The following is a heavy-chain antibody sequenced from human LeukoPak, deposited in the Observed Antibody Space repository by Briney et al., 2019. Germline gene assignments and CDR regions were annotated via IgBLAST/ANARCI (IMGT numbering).Heavy chain of an antibody. CDR1: GGSISSGDYY. Sequence: SETVSLTCTVSGGSISSGDYYWSWIRQPPGKGLEWIGYIYYSGSTYYNPSLKSRVTISVDTSKNQFSLKLSSVTAADTAVYYCARVNWNDAFDIWGQGTMVTVSS. J-gene: IGHJ3*02. V-gene: IGHV4-30-4*08. CDR2: IYYSGST. D-gene: IGHD1-1*01. CDR3: ARVNWNDAFDI.